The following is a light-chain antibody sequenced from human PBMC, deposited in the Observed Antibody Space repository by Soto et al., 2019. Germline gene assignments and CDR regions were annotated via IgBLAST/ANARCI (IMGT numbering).Light chain of an antibody. J-gene: IGLJ3*02. CDR3: SSYAGSNNLGV. CDR1: SSDVGGYNY. CDR2: DVS. Sequence: QSALTQPPSASGTRGQSVTISCTGTSSDVGGYNYVSWYQQHPGKPPKLMIYDVSKRPSGVPDRFSGSKSGNTASLTVSGLQPEDDADYYCSSYAGSNNLGVFGGGTKLTVL. V-gene: IGLV2-8*01.